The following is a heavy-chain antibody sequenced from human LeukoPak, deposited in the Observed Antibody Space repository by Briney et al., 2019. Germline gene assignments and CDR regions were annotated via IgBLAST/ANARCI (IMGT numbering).Heavy chain of an antibody. D-gene: IGHD3-22*01. J-gene: IGHJ4*02. CDR3: VRGYDSTGYYGDDF. V-gene: IGHV3-7*04. CDR2: IKEDGSER. CDR1: GFTLGTYW. Sequence: GGSLRLSCAASGFTLGTYWMSWVRQAPGKGLEWVANIKEDGSERYHVDSVKGRFTISRDNAKNSLYLQINSLRAEDTAVYYCVRGYDSTGYYGDDFWGQGTLVTVSS.